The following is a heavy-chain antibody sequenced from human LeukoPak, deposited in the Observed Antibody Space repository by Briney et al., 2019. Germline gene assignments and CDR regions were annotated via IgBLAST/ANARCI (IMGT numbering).Heavy chain of an antibody. J-gene: IGHJ3*02. CDR2: IYPGDSDT. D-gene: IGHD3-22*01. CDR3: ARHSRYYYDSSGFDI. CDR1: GYSFTSYW. V-gene: IGHV5-51*01. Sequence: GESLKISCTGSGYSFTSYWIGWVRQMPGKGLEWMGIIYPGDSDTGYSPSFQGQVTISADKSISTAYLQWSSLKASDTAMYYCARHSRYYYDSSGFDIWGQGTMVTVSS.